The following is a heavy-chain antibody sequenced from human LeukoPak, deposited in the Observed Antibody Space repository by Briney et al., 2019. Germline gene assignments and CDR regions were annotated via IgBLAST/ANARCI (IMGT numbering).Heavy chain of an antibody. CDR1: GFTFSSYW. CDR2: INSDGSIT. Sequence: GGALRLSCAASGFTFSSYWMHWVRQGPGKGLVWVSRINSDGSITNYADSVKGRFTISRDNAKNTLYLQMNSLGAEDTAVYYCATTPYDYGSGSFYSYWGQGALVTVSS. V-gene: IGHV3-74*01. D-gene: IGHD3-10*01. J-gene: IGHJ4*02. CDR3: ATTPYDYGSGSFYSY.